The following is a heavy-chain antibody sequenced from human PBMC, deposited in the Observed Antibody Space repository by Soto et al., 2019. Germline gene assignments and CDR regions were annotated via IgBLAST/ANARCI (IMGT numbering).Heavy chain of an antibody. CDR2: IIPILGIA. CDR3: ARETLPGIAVAGEIDAFDI. J-gene: IGHJ3*02. Sequence: QVQLVQSGAEVKKPGSSVKVSCKASGGTFSSYTISWVRQAPGQGLEWMGRIIPILGIANYAQKFQGRVTITADKSTSTAYMELSSLRSEDTAVYYCARETLPGIAVAGEIDAFDIWGQGTMVTVSS. D-gene: IGHD6-19*01. V-gene: IGHV1-69*08. CDR1: GGTFSSYT.